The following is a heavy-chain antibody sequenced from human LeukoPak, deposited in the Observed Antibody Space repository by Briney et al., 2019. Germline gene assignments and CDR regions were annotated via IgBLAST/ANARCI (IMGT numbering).Heavy chain of an antibody. J-gene: IGHJ4*02. CDR3: ARDAYHSGDLDQ. CDR1: GFTFSNHI. V-gene: IGHV3-30*02. D-gene: IGHD3/OR15-3a*01. Sequence: GGSLRLSCAASGFTFSNHIMHWVRQAPDKGLEWVSFIRFDGTNRHYVDSVKGRFTISRDNPNNMLYLQMNSLKFDDTAVYYCARDAYHSGDLDQWGEGTLVIVSS. CDR2: IRFDGTNR.